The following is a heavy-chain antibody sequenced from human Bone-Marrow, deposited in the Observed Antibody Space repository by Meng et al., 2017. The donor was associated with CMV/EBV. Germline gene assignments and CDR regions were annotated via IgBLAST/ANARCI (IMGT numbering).Heavy chain of an antibody. CDR2: ISSSDSYI. CDR3: ARDRRQWLAPGALDAFDI. V-gene: IGHV3-21*01. CDR1: GFTFSSYS. D-gene: IGHD6-19*01. J-gene: IGHJ3*02. Sequence: GESLKISCAASGFTFSSYSMNWVRQAPGKGLEWVASISSSDSYIYYADSVKGRFTISRDNAEISLYLQMNSLRAEDTAVYYCARDRRQWLAPGALDAFDIWGQGTMVTVSS.